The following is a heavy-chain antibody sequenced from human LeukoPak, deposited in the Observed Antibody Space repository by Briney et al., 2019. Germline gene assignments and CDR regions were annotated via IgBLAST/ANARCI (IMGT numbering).Heavy chain of an antibody. CDR3: ARSIMIFGVARGLGDWFDP. V-gene: IGHV3-30-3*01. Sequence: GGSLRLSCAASGFTFSSYAMHWVRQAPGKGLEWVAVISYDGSNKYYVDSVKGRFTISRDNSKNKLYLQMNSLRAEDTAVYYCARSIMIFGVARGLGDWFDPWGQGILVTVSS. D-gene: IGHD3-3*01. J-gene: IGHJ5*02. CDR1: GFTFSSYA. CDR2: ISYDGSNK.